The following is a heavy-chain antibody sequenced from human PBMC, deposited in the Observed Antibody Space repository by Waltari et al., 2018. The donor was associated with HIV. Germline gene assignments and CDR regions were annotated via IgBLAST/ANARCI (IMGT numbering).Heavy chain of an antibody. CDR3: ATGMSSGKSVDY. CDR1: GGCFRGPS. J-gene: IGHJ4*02. Sequence: QVQLHQWGAGLLKPSETLSINCGADGGCFRGPSWTWFCMPPRQGLEWIGEVNNSGSTNYNPSLKSRVTMSSDTSKTQFSLKLTSVTAADTAVYYCATGMSSGKSVDYWGQGTLVTVSS. CDR2: VNNSGST. V-gene: IGHV4-34*01. D-gene: IGHD3-10*01.